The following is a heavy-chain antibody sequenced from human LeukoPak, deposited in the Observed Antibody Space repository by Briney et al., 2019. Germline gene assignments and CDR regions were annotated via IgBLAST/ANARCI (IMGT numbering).Heavy chain of an antibody. CDR2: INQDGGGQ. D-gene: IGHD1/OR15-1a*01. CDR1: GYTYSSYW. CDR3: ARWTRTFDY. Sequence: GGSLRLFCAASGYTYSSYWMSWVRQAPGKGLEWVANINQDGGGQYYVDSVKGRFTISRDNAKKSLCLQLNSLRAEDTAVYYCARWTRTFDYWGQGLLVTVSS. J-gene: IGHJ4*02. V-gene: IGHV3-7*01.